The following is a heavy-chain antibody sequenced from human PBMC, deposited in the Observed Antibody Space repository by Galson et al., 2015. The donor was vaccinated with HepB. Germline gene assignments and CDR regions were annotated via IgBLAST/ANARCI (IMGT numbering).Heavy chain of an antibody. J-gene: IGHJ4*02. V-gene: IGHV3-30*04. CDR1: GFTLSSYA. D-gene: IGHD1-1*01. Sequence: SLRLSCAASGFTLSSYAMHWVRQAPGKGLEWVAVISYDGSNKYYADSVKGRFTISRDNSKNTLYLQMNSLRAEDTAVYYCARGGTTGDYWGQGTLVTVSS. CDR2: ISYDGSNK. CDR3: ARGGTTGDY.